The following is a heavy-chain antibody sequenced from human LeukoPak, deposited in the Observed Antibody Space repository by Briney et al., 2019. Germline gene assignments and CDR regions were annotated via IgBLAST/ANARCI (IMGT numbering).Heavy chain of an antibody. Sequence: GGSLRLSCAASGFTFSSHRMSWVRQAPGKGLEWVSAISGSGGSTYYADSVKGRFTISRDNSKNTLYLQMNSLRAEDTAVYYCATNGYSSSWSPSWGQGTLVTVSS. J-gene: IGHJ5*02. CDR1: GFTFSSHR. CDR3: ATNGYSSSWSPS. CDR2: ISGSGGST. D-gene: IGHD6-13*01. V-gene: IGHV3-23*01.